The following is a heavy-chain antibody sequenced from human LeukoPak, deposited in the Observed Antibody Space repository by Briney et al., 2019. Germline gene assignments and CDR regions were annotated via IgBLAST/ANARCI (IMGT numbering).Heavy chain of an antibody. J-gene: IGHJ4*02. V-gene: IGHV4-30-4*01. CDR2: IYYSGST. D-gene: IGHD2-2*01. CDR1: GGSISSGDYY. Sequence: SETLSLTCTVSGGSISSGDYYWSWIRQPPGKGLEWIGYIYYSGSTYYNPSLKSRVTISVDTSKSQFSLKLSSVTAADTAVYYCARLGPDCSSTSCLIPPFPDYWGQGTLVTVSS. CDR3: ARLGPDCSSTSCLIPPFPDY.